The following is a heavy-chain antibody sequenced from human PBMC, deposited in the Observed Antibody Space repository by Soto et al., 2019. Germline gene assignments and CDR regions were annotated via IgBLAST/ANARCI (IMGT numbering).Heavy chain of an antibody. V-gene: IGHV4-30-2*01. Sequence: SETLSLTCTVSGGSISSGGYSWSWIRQPPGKGLEWIGYMYHSGSTYYNPSLKSRVTISVDRSKNQFSLKLSSVTAADTAMYYCASLGGYSGYDSYWGQGTLVTVSS. D-gene: IGHD5-12*01. CDR2: MYHSGST. CDR3: ASLGGYSGYDSY. CDR1: GGSISSGGYS. J-gene: IGHJ4*02.